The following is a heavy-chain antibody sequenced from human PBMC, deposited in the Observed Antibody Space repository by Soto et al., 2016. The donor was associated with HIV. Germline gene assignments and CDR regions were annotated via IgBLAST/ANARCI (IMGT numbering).Heavy chain of an antibody. V-gene: IGHV3-66*01. CDR1: GFSVSRNY. J-gene: IGHJ3*02. CDR2: FYSGGLT. CDR3: ARDAYSYGYGAFDI. D-gene: IGHD5-18*01. Sequence: EVQLVESGGGLVQPGGSPRLSCAASGFSVSRNYMSWVRQAPGKGLQWVSVFYSGGLTYYADSVKGRFTISRDNSKNTLFLQMNSLRPEDTAIYYCARDAYSYGYGAFDIWGQGTMVSVSS.